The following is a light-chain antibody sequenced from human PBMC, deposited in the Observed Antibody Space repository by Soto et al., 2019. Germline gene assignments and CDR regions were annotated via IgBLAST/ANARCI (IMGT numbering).Light chain of an antibody. CDR2: EVS. Sequence: QSALAQPASVSGSPGQSIAISCTGTSSDVGAYDFVSWYQQQPDKAPKLLIYEVSNRPSGVSDRFSGSKSVNTATLTISGLQAEDEADYYCSSHTTSNTRVFGTGTKVTVL. J-gene: IGLJ1*01. CDR1: SSDVGAYDF. CDR3: SSHTTSNTRV. V-gene: IGLV2-14*01.